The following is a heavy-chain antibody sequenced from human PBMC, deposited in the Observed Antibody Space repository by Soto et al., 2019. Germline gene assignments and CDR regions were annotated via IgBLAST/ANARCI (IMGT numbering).Heavy chain of an antibody. Sequence: QVQLVQSGAEVRQPASSVKVSCKTSGGTFSSYAISWVRQAPGQGLEWMGGIVPIVGTTTYAQKFQGRVTITADEPTSTAYMQLSRLRSDDTAVYDCGGVLAIPVYPDHWGQGTQVTVSS. V-gene: IGHV1-69*12. CDR1: GGTFSSYA. CDR3: GGVLAIPVYPDH. J-gene: IGHJ4*02. CDR2: IVPIVGTT. D-gene: IGHD3-10*01.